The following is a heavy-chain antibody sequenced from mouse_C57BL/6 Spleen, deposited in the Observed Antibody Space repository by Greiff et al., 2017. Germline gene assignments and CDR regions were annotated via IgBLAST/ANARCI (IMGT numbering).Heavy chain of an antibody. CDR3: ARWDITTVIEDY. CDR2: IYPRSGNT. V-gene: IGHV1-81*01. D-gene: IGHD1-1*01. J-gene: IGHJ2*01. CDR1: GYTFTSYG. Sequence: QVQLQQSGAELARPGASVTLSCKASGYTFTSYGISWVKQRTGQGLEWIGEIYPRSGNTYYNEKFKGKATLTADKSSSTAYMELRSLTSEDSAVYFCARWDITTVIEDYWGQGTTLTVSS.